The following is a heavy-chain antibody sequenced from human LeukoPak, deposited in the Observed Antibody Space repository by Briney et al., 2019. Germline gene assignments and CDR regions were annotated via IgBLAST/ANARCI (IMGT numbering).Heavy chain of an antibody. D-gene: IGHD5-18*01. CDR3: ARDPSRYSYGPMYFDY. CDR2: IYHSGST. Sequence: SETLSLTCTVSGYSISSGYYWGWIRQPPGKGLEWIGSIYHSGSTYYNPSLKSRVTISVDTSKNQFSLKLSSVTAADTAVYYCARDPSRYSYGPMYFDYWGQGTLVTVSS. J-gene: IGHJ4*02. CDR1: GYSISSGYY. V-gene: IGHV4-38-2*02.